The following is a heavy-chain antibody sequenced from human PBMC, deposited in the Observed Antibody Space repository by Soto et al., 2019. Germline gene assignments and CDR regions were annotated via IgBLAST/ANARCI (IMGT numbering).Heavy chain of an antibody. D-gene: IGHD5-12*01. V-gene: IGHV1-46*03. J-gene: IGHJ4*02. Sequence: QVQLVQSGAEVKKPGASVKVSCKASGYIFTSYYMHWVRQAPGQGLEWMGIINPSGGSTSYAQKFQGRVTMTRDTSTSTVYMELSSLRSEDTAVYYCASDSGYDPFDYWGQGTLVTVSS. CDR3: ASDSGYDPFDY. CDR2: INPSGGST. CDR1: GYIFTSYY.